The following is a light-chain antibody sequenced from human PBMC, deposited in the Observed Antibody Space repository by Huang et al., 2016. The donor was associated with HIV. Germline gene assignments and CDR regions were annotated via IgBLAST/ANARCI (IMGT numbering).Light chain of an antibody. V-gene: IGKV3D-15*01. CDR2: GAS. Sequence: IVMTQSPATLSVSPGERATLSCRASAGVSNNVAWYQQRPGQTPRLLIHGASTRHTGIPAKFSGRGSGTEFTLTITSLQPEDSAVYYCQQYNNWPPWTFGPGTQVET. CDR3: QQYNNWPPWT. CDR1: AGVSNN. J-gene: IGKJ1*01.